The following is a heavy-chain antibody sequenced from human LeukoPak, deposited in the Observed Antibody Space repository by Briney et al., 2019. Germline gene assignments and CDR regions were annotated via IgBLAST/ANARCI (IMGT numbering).Heavy chain of an antibody. CDR3: ARGLRWPDF. J-gene: IGHJ4*02. V-gene: IGHV3-7*03. Sequence: GGSLRLSCAASGFIFSSDWMNWVRQAPGKGLEWVANIKQDGSEKYYVASVKGRFTISRVNAKNSLYLQMNSLRADDTAVYYCARGLRWPDFGGQGTLVTVSS. CDR2: IKQDGSEK. D-gene: IGHD4-23*01. CDR1: GFIFSSDW.